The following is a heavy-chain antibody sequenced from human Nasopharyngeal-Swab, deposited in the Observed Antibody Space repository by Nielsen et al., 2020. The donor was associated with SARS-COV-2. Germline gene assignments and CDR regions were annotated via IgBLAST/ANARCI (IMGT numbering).Heavy chain of an antibody. J-gene: IGHJ4*02. D-gene: IGHD3-22*01. Sequence: GASLKLSCAASGFTFSRYTMPRVRQAPGKGLEWVAVISYDGSNKYYADSVKGRFTISRDISKNTLYLQMNSLRAEDTAVFYCASTPLDSSGYYYAFHYWCRGTLVTVSS. CDR1: GFTFSRYT. V-gene: IGHV3-30-3*01. CDR2: ISYDGSNK. CDR3: ASTPLDSSGYYYAFHY.